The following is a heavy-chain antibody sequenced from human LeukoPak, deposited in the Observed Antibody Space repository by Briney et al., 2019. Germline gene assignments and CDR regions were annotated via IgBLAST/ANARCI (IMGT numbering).Heavy chain of an antibody. D-gene: IGHD3-22*01. CDR2: ISYSGGT. V-gene: IGHV4-39*02. CDR3: AREVEYYDSSGYRPHAFDI. CDR1: GGSIISNNHY. J-gene: IGHJ3*02. Sequence: SETLSLTCTVSGGSIISNNHYWGWTRQPPGKGLEWFGSISYSGGTAYNPSLRSRVTVFVDQSQNQFSLKVNSVTAADTAVYYCAREVEYYDSSGYRPHAFDIWGQGTLVTVST.